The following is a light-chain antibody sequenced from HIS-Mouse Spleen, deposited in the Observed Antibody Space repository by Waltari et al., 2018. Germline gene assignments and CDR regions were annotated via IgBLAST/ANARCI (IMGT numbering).Light chain of an antibody. J-gene: IGLJ2*01. CDR3: GTWDSSLSAVV. V-gene: IGLV1-51*01. Sequence: QSVLTQPPSVSVAPGQKVTISCSGSSSNIGNNYGSWYQQLPGTAPKLLIYDNNKRPSGIPDRFSGSKSGTSATLGITGLQTGDEADYYCGTWDSSLSAVVFGGGTKLTVL. CDR2: DNN. CDR1: SSNIGNNY.